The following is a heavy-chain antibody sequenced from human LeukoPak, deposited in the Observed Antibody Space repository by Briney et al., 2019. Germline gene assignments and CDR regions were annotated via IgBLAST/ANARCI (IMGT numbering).Heavy chain of an antibody. CDR3: ARAHSFYGSGSYYWGFDY. J-gene: IGHJ4*02. D-gene: IGHD3-10*01. Sequence: SETLSLTCTVSGGSISSYYWSWIRQPPGKGLEWIGYIYYSGSTNYNPSLKSRVTISVDTSKNQFSLKLSSVTAADTAVYYCARAHSFYGSGSYYWGFDYWGQGTLVTVSS. V-gene: IGHV4-59*01. CDR1: GGSISSYY. CDR2: IYYSGST.